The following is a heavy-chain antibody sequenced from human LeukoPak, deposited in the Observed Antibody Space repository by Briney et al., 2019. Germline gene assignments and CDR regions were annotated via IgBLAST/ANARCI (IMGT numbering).Heavy chain of an antibody. V-gene: IGHV6-1*01. CDR1: GDSVSSNIAT. D-gene: IGHD2-15*01. Sequence: SQTLSLTCAISGDSVSSNIATWNWIRQFPSRGLEWLGRTYYRSKWYNDYAVSVTSRIIINPDTSKNQFSLQLNSVTPEDTAVYYCARDEAYCSGGACYSVGVNYWGQGTLVTVSS. CDR2: TYYRSKWYN. J-gene: IGHJ4*02. CDR3: ARDEAYCSGGACYSVGVNY.